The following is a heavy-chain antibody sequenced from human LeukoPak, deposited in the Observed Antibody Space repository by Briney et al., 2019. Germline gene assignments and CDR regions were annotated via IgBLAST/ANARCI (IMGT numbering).Heavy chain of an antibody. CDR1: GFTFSSYA. D-gene: IGHD3-3*01. CDR2: ISYDGSNK. J-gene: IGHJ4*02. CDR3: TTDRVYDFWSGYSYRPY. Sequence: GRSLRLSCAASGFTFSSYAMHWVRQAPGKGLEWVAVISYDGSNKYYADSVKGRFTISRDNSKNTLYLQMNSLRAEDTAVYYCTTDRVYDFWSGYSYRPYWGQGTLVTVSS. V-gene: IGHV3-30-3*01.